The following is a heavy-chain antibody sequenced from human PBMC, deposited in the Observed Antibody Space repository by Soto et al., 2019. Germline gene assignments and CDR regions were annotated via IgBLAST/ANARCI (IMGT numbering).Heavy chain of an antibody. J-gene: IGHJ4*02. CDR1: GGTFSGYS. CDR2: INHSGST. V-gene: IGHV4-34*01. Sequence: SETLSLTCAVYGGTFSGYSWSWIRQPPGKGLEWIGAINHSGSTNYNPSLKSRVTISVDTTKNKFSLKLSSVTAADTAVYYCGRTTKSFLRYFDWTIDYWGQGTLVTVSS. D-gene: IGHD3-9*01. CDR3: GRTTKSFLRYFDWTIDY.